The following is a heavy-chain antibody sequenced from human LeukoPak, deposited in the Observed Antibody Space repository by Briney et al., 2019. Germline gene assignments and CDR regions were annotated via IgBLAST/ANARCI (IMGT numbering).Heavy chain of an antibody. CDR2: IRYDGSNK. V-gene: IGHV3-30*02. CDR3: AKIVGTYSSSWDFDY. D-gene: IGHD6-13*01. CDR1: GFVFSSYG. J-gene: IGHJ4*02. Sequence: GGSLRLSCAASGFVFSSYGMHWVRQAPGKGLQWVAFIRYDGSNKYYAESVKGRVTISRDNSKNTLYLQMNSLRVEDTAVYYCAKIVGTYSSSWDFDYWGQGTLVTVSS.